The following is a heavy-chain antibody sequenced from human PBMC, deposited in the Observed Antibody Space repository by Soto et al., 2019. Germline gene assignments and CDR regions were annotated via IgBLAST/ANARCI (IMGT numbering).Heavy chain of an antibody. V-gene: IGHV3-30*18. J-gene: IGHJ6*02. CDR2: ISYGGTIK. D-gene: IGHD3-10*01. Sequence: PGGSLRLSCAASGFTFTPYGMHWVRQVPGQGPEWVAVISYGGTIKHYADSVKGRFTISRDNSNNTLYLEMHSLRTEDTALYYCAKDRAWQAGRYFYGMDVWGQGTTVTVSS. CDR1: GFTFTPYG. CDR3: AKDRAWQAGRYFYGMDV.